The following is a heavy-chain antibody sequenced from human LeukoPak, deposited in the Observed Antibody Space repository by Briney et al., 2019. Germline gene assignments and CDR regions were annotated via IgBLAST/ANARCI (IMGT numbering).Heavy chain of an antibody. J-gene: IGHJ4*02. CDR1: GFTFSSYA. CDR2: ISGSGGST. CDR3: AKDSVYYDYVWGSYPLFDY. V-gene: IGHV3-23*01. D-gene: IGHD3-16*02. Sequence: GGSLRLSCAASGFTFSSYAMSWVRQAPGKGLEWVSAISGSGGSTYYADSVKGRSTISRDNSKHTMYLQMNSLRAEDTAVYYCAKDSVYYDYVWGSYPLFDYWGQGTLVTVSS.